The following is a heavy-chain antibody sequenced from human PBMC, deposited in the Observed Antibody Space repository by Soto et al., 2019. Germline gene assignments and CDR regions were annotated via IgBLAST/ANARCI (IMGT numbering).Heavy chain of an antibody. CDR2: INPNSGGT. CDR3: AREWSRGWSIPKSPLDY. V-gene: IGHV1-2*02. CDR1: GGTFSTYA. D-gene: IGHD6-19*01. J-gene: IGHJ4*02. Sequence: GASVKVSCQASGGTFSTYAINWVRQARGQGLEWMGWINPNSGGTNYAQKFQGRVTMTRDTSISTAYMELSRLRSDDTAVYYCAREWSRGWSIPKSPLDYWGQGTLVTVSS.